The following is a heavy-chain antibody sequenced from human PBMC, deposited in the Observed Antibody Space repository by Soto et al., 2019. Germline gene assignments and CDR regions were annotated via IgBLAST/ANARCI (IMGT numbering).Heavy chain of an antibody. CDR3: ARAGYSYGRFWVPDAFDT. V-gene: IGHV3-21*01. Sequence: PGGSLRLSCAASGFTFSSYSMNWVRQAPGKGLEWVSSISSSSSYIYYADSVKGRFTISRDNAKNSLYLQMNSLRAEDTAVYYCARAGYSYGRFWVPDAFDTWGQGTMVTVSS. CDR2: ISSSSSYI. J-gene: IGHJ3*02. CDR1: GFTFSSYS. D-gene: IGHD5-18*01.